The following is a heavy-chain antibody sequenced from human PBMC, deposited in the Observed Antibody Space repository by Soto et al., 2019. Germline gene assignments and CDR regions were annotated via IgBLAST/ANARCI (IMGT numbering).Heavy chain of an antibody. J-gene: IGHJ4*02. D-gene: IGHD4-4*01. V-gene: IGHV3-30-3*01. Sequence: QVQLVESGGGVVKPGRSLRLSCAASGFTFNIYAIHWVRHAPGKGLEWVAAISYDGSNKFYADSVKGRFTISRDNSKKTLYLQMSSLTTEDTAVYFCARPTSVTALDYWGQGPLVPVSS. CDR3: ARPTSVTALDY. CDR1: GFTFNIYA. CDR2: ISYDGSNK.